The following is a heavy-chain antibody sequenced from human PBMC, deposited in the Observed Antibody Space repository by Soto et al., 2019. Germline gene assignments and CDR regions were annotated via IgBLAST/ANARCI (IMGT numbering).Heavy chain of an antibody. CDR3: ATVGGGSLDS. D-gene: IGHD2-15*01. CDR2: INPNSGVT. CDR1: GYTFTNQF. V-gene: IGHV1-2*02. Sequence: ASVKVSCKASGYTFTNQFMHWVRQAPGQGLEWMAWINPNSGVTNYAQKFQGRVTLTRDTSISTAYMTLSSLRSDDTAIYYCATVGGGSLDSWGQGTLVTVSS. J-gene: IGHJ4*02.